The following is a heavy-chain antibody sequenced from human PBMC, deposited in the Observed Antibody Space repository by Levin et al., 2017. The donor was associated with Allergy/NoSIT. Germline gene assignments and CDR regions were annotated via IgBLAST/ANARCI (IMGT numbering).Heavy chain of an antibody. Sequence: ASVKVSCSASGFAFNTFAMNWVRQAPGQGLEWVSSVSDGGDYTFYTDSVKGRFTISRDNSKNTVYLQMNSLRAEDTALYFCAKDDGAAYYSFDCWGQGTLVTVSA. J-gene: IGHJ4*02. V-gene: IGHV3-23*01. CDR3: AKDDGAAYYSFDC. D-gene: IGHD1-26*01. CDR1: GFAFNTFA. CDR2: VSDGGDYT.